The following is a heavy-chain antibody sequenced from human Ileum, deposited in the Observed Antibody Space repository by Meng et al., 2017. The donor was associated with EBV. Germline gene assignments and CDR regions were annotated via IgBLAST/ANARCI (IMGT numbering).Heavy chain of an antibody. CDR3: ASSDYYRSDY. D-gene: IGHD3-22*01. V-gene: IGHV4-4*02. CDR2: TSHSGST. J-gene: IGHJ4*02. CDR1: GGSISRSDW. Sequence: QVQVQEPGPGLVKPSATLSLTCAVSGGSISRSDWWSWVRQPPGKGLEWIGETSHSGSTNYSPSLKSRVTISLDKSKNQLSLKLNSVTAADTAVYYCASSDYYRSDYWGQGTLVTVSS.